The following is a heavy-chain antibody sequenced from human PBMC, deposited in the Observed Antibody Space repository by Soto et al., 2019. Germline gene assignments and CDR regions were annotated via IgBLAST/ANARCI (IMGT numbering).Heavy chain of an antibody. Sequence: VQLQESGPRLVRPSETLSLSCTVSGGSISGYYWNWIRQAPGRGLEWIGYISNTGNTNYNPSLKSRVSISVDTSKNQVSLNLRAVTAEDTALYYCARDSAVGSSKRGFEYWGQGTLVTVSS. CDR2: ISNTGNT. CDR1: GGSISGYY. CDR3: ARDSAVGSSKRGFEY. V-gene: IGHV4-59*01. J-gene: IGHJ4*02. D-gene: IGHD2-2*01.